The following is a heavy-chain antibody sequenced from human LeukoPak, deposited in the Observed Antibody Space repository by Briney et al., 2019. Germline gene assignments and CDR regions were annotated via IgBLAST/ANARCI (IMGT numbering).Heavy chain of an antibody. CDR3: AREWSTYDILTGYLRS. CDR2: IIPIFGTA. V-gene: IGHV1-69*13. Sequence: SVKVSCKASGGTFSRYAISWARQAPGQGLEWMGGIIPIFGTANYAQKFQGRVTITADESTSTAYMELSSLRSEDTAVYYCAREWSTYDILTGYLRSWGQGTLVTVSS. CDR1: GGTFSRYA. D-gene: IGHD3-9*01. J-gene: IGHJ4*02.